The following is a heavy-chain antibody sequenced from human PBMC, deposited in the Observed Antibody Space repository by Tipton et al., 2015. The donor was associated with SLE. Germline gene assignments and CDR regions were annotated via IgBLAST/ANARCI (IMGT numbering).Heavy chain of an antibody. Sequence: TLSLTCSVSGGSISTNYWIWIRQPPGKGLDWIGYISYGGGTNYNPSLKSRVTISVDMAKNQFSLKLTSVTAADTAMYYCARGMVTWRGAILGVDVWGQGTTVNVSS. J-gene: IGHJ6*02. CDR2: ISYGGGT. CDR3: ARGMVTWRGAILGVDV. CDR1: GGSISTNY. D-gene: IGHD2-21*02. V-gene: IGHV4-59*08.